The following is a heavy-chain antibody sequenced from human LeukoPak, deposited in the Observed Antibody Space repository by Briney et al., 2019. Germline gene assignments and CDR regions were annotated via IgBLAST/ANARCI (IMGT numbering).Heavy chain of an antibody. CDR2: IYYSGST. Sequence: SETLSLTCTVSGGSISSGGYYWSWIRQHPGKGLEWIGYIYYSGSTYYNPSLKSRVTISVDTSKNQFSLKLSSVTAADTAVYYCATFPPYYYDSSGYSSWGQGTLVTVSS. J-gene: IGHJ5*02. CDR3: ATFPPYYYDSSGYSS. V-gene: IGHV4-31*03. CDR1: GGSISSGGYY. D-gene: IGHD3-22*01.